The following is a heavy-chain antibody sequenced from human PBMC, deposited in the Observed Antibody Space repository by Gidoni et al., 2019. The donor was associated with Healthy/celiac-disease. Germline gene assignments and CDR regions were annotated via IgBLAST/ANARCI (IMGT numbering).Heavy chain of an antibody. CDR1: GGSISSGGYY. CDR3: ARGEGLWFGGYYFDY. CDR2: IYYSGST. D-gene: IGHD3-10*01. J-gene: IGHJ4*02. Sequence: QVHLQESGPGLVKPSQTLSLTCTVSGGSISSGGYYWSWTRQHPGKGLEWIGYIYYSGSTYYNPSLKSRVTISVDTSKNQFSLKLSSVTAADTAVYYCARGEGLWFGGYYFDYWGQGTLVTVSS. V-gene: IGHV4-31*03.